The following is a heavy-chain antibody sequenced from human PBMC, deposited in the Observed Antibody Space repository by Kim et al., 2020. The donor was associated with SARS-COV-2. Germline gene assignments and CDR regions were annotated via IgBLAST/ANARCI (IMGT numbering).Heavy chain of an antibody. D-gene: IGHD3-9*01. CDR2: ISAYNGIT. Sequence: ASVKVSCSTSGYTFPNYGINWVRQAPGQGLEWMGWISAYNGITNYAQKFQGRVTLTTDTSTSTAYMELRSLRSDDTAVYYCARDSSPAIWGFDWNHYYMDVWGEGSTVTVS. CDR3: ARDSSPAIWGFDWNHYYMDV. CDR1: GYTFPNYG. V-gene: IGHV1-18*01. J-gene: IGHJ6*03.